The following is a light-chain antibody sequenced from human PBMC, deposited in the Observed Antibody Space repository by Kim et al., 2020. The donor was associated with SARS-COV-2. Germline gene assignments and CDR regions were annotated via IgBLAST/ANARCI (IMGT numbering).Light chain of an antibody. CDR1: SSNIGSYY. V-gene: IGLV1-47*01. J-gene: IGLJ3*02. CDR2: SNN. Sequence: QSVLTQPPSASGTPGQRVTISCSGSSSNIGSYYVYWYQHLPGTAPKLLIYSNNRRPSGVPDRFSGSKSGTSASLAISGLRSEDEADYYCAAWDDSLSGWMFGGGTQLTVL. CDR3: AAWDDSLSGWM.